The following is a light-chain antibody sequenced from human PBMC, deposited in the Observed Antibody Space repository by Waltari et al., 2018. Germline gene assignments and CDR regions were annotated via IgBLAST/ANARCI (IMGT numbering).Light chain of an antibody. CDR2: DVD. Sequence: QSALTQPASGSGSPGQSTTISCTGTSSDIGANDYVSWYQQHPGKAPQLIIFDVDKRPSGISIRFSATKSDNTASLTISGLQAEDEADYYCSSYTRSSRLVFGGGTKLVVL. CDR3: SSYTRSSRLV. J-gene: IGLJ2*01. CDR1: SSDIGANDY. V-gene: IGLV2-14*03.